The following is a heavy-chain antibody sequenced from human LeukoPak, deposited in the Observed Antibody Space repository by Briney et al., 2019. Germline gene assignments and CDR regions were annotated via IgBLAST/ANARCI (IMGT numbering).Heavy chain of an antibody. Sequence: PSETLSLTCTVSGGSISSSSYYWGWIRQPPGKGLEWIGTIRYSGTTYHNPSLKSRVTISVDTSKNQFSLRLSSVTAADTAVYYCARPLNCGSDCYSSAFDIWGQGTMVTVSS. CDR2: IRYSGTT. V-gene: IGHV4-39*01. J-gene: IGHJ3*02. D-gene: IGHD2-21*02. CDR3: ARPLNCGSDCYSSAFDI. CDR1: GGSISSSSYY.